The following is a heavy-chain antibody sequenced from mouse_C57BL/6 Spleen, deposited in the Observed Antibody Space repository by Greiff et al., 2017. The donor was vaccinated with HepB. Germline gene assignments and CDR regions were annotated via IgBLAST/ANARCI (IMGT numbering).Heavy chain of an antibody. Sequence: VKLVESGPGLVAPSQTLSITCTVSGFSLTSYGVSWVRQPPGKGLEWLGVIWGDESTNYNSAPISRLSISKDNTKSQVYLKLNSLQTDDTATSYCAKGGYYEGWGQGTLVTVSA. CDR2: IWGDEST. V-gene: IGHV2-3*01. CDR1: GFSLTSYG. D-gene: IGHD1-1*01. J-gene: IGHJ3*01. CDR3: AKGGYYEG.